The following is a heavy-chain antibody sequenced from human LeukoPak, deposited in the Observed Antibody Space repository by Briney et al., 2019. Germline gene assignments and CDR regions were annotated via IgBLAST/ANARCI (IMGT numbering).Heavy chain of an antibody. V-gene: IGHV3-23*01. CDR1: GFTLSSYE. J-gene: IGHJ4*02. D-gene: IGHD4-17*01. CDR2: IDYSGGST. CDR3: AKDRPFSGFDYGDYYFDY. Sequence: GGSLRLSCTASGFTLSSYEMSWIRQAPGKGLEWVSSIDYSGGSTYYADSVKGRFTISRDNSKNTLYLQMNSLRAEDTAVYYCAKDRPFSGFDYGDYYFDYWGQGTLVTVSS.